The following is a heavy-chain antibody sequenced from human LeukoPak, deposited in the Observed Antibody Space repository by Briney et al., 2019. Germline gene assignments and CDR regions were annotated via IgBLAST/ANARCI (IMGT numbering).Heavy chain of an antibody. J-gene: IGHJ4*02. CDR2: INHSGST. Sequence: PSETLSLTCAVYGGSFSGYYWSWIRQPPGKGLEWIGEINHSGSTNYNPSLKSRVTISVDTSKNQFSLKLSSVTAADTAVYYCARGVAGTPFDYWGQGILVTVSS. D-gene: IGHD6-19*01. CDR3: ARGVAGTPFDY. V-gene: IGHV4-34*01. CDR1: GGSFSGYY.